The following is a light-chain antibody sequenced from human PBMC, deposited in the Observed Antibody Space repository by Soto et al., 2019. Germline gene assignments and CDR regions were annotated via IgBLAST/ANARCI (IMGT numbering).Light chain of an antibody. Sequence: EIVLTQSPGTLSLSPGERATLSCRASQSVSSNYLAWYQQKPGQAHRLLIYGASSRATGIPERFSCSGSGTDFTLTISRLEPEDFAVYYCQHYGRSAYTFGQGTTLEIK. V-gene: IGKV3-20*01. CDR1: QSVSSNY. J-gene: IGKJ2*01. CDR2: GAS. CDR3: QHYGRSAYT.